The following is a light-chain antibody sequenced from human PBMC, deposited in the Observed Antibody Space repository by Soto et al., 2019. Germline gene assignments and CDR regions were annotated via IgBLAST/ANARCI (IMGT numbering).Light chain of an antibody. Sequence: DIQMTQSPSTLSASVGDRVTITCRASQDISNWLAWYQQKPGKAPNLLIYKASTLDSGVPSRFSGSGSGTDFTLTISSLQPEDFATYYCQQSYSTPITFGQGTRLEIK. V-gene: IGKV1-5*03. CDR1: QDISNW. CDR3: QQSYSTPIT. CDR2: KAS. J-gene: IGKJ5*01.